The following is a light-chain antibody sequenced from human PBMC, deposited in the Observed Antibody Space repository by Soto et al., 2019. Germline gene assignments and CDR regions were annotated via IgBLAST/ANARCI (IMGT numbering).Light chain of an antibody. Sequence: QSVLTQPASVSGSPGQSITISCTGTSSDVGGYNYVSWYQQHPGKAPKLMIYDVSNRPSGASNRFSGSKSGNTASLTISGLQDEDEADYYGSSYTSSSSVVFGGGTKLTVL. CDR3: SSYTSSSSVV. CDR1: SSDVGGYNY. CDR2: DVS. V-gene: IGLV2-14*01. J-gene: IGLJ2*01.